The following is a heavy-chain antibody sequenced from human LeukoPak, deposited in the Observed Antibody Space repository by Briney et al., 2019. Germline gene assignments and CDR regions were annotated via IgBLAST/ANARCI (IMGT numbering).Heavy chain of an antibody. CDR2: MSHDGSNT. CDR1: GFTFKSYG. Sequence: GGSLRLSCAASGFTFKSYGMHWVRQAPGRGPEWVAVMSHDGSNTYYADSVKGRFTISRDNSKNTLYLQMNTLRYEDTAVYYCAKYRDPDIYSSGYYRTYYYGMDVWGQGTTVTVSS. CDR3: AKYRDPDIYSSGYYRTYYYGMDV. V-gene: IGHV3-30*18. J-gene: IGHJ6*02. D-gene: IGHD3-10*01.